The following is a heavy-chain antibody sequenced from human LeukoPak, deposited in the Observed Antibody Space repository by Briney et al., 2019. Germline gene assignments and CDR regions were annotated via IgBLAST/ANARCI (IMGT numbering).Heavy chain of an antibody. CDR3: ATRRGYCSGGSCYTAPFDY. D-gene: IGHD2-15*01. V-gene: IGHV1-46*01. CDR1: GYTFTGYY. J-gene: IGHJ4*02. Sequence: GASVKVSCKASGYTFTGYYMHWVRQAPGQGLEWMGIINPSGGSTSYAQKFQGRVTMTRDTSTSTVYMELSSLRSEDTAVYYCATRRGYCSGGSCYTAPFDYWGQGTLVTVSS. CDR2: INPSGGST.